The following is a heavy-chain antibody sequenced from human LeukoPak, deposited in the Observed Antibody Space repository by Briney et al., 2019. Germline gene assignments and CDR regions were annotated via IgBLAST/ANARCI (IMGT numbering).Heavy chain of an antibody. CDR3: ARHSTTLSLTHFDY. V-gene: IGHV4-39*01. Sequence: SETLSLTCTVSGGSISSSSYYWGWIRQPPGKGLEWIGSIYYSGSTYYNPSLKSRVTISVDTSKNQFSLKLSSVTAADTAVYYCARHSTTLSLTHFDYWGQGTLVTVSS. CDR1: GGSISSSSYY. CDR2: IYYSGST. D-gene: IGHD3-9*01. J-gene: IGHJ4*02.